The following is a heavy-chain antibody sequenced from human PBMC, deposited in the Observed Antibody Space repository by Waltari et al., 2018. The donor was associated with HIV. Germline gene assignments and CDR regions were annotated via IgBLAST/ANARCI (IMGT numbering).Heavy chain of an antibody. Sequence: QVTLRESGPALVKPTQTLTLTCTFSGFSLSTSGMCVSWIRQPPGKALEWLARIDWDDDKYYSTSLKTRLTISKDTSKNQVALTMTNMDPVDTATYYCARSLAMTTQRVRVHFDYWGQGTLVTVSS. CDR3: ARSLAMTTQRVRVHFDY. V-gene: IGHV2-70*15. CDR2: IDWDDDK. D-gene: IGHD2-2*01. J-gene: IGHJ4*02. CDR1: GFSLSTSGMC.